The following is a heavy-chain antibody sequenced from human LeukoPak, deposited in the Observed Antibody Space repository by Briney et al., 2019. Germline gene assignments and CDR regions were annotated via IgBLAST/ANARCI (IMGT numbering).Heavy chain of an antibody. D-gene: IGHD3-22*01. J-gene: IGHJ4*02. CDR1: GGSFTKHQ. V-gene: IGHV4-34*01. CDR2: INDGGST. CDR3: ARVAPHYYDSSGYALDY. Sequence: SETLSLTCAVYGGSFTKHQWSWIRQPPGKGLEWIGAINDGGSTNYNPSLKSRVTISVDTSKNQFSLRLSSMTAADTAVYYCARVAPHYYDSSGYALDYWGQGTLVTVSS.